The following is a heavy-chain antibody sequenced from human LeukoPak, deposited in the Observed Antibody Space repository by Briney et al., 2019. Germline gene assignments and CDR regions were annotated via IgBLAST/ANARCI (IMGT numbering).Heavy chain of an antibody. Sequence: ASVKVSCKVSGYTLTELSVHWVRQAPGKGLEWMGGFDPEDGETIYAQKFQGRVTMTEDTSTDTAYMELSSLRSEDTAVYYCATRNYDILTGYYRPYYYYGMDVWGQGTTVTVSS. CDR1: GYTLTELS. V-gene: IGHV1-24*01. CDR3: ATRNYDILTGYYRPYYYYGMDV. J-gene: IGHJ6*02. CDR2: FDPEDGET. D-gene: IGHD3-9*01.